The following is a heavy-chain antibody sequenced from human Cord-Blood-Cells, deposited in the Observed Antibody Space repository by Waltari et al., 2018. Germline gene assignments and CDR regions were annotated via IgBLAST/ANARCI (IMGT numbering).Heavy chain of an antibody. CDR1: GGSFSGYY. CDR2: INHRGST. Sequence: QVQLQQWGAGLLKPSETLSLTRAVYGGSFSGYYWSWIRQPPGKGLEWIGEINHRGSTNYNPSLKSRVTISVDTSKNQFSLKLSSVIAADTAVYYCARLYYFDYWGQGTLVTVSS. J-gene: IGHJ4*02. V-gene: IGHV4-34*01. CDR3: ARLYYFDY.